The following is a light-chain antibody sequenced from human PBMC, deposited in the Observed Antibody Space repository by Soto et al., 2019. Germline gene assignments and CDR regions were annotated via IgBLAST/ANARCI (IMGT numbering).Light chain of an antibody. J-gene: IGKJ5*01. CDR1: QSVSSSY. V-gene: IGKV3-20*01. CDR3: QHYDSLPIT. Sequence: EIVLTQSPGTLSLSPGERATLSCRASQSVSSSYLAWYQQKPGQPPRLLIYGASSRATGIPDRFSGSGSGTDFTLTISRLEPEDFAVFYCQHYDSLPITFGLGTRLEIK. CDR2: GAS.